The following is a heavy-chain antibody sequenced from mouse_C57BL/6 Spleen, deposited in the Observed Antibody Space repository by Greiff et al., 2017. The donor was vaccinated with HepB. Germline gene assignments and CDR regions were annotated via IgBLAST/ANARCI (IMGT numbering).Heavy chain of an antibody. V-gene: IGHV1-26*01. J-gene: IGHJ2*01. CDR2: INPNNGGT. Sequence: EVQLQQSGPELVKPGASVKISCKASGYTFTDYYMNWVKQSHGKSLEWIGDINPNNGGTSYNQKFKGKATLTVDKSSSTAYMELRSLTSEDSAVYYCARLRGIKVYFDYWGQGTTLTVSS. D-gene: IGHD1-3*01. CDR1: GYTFTDYY. CDR3: ARLRGIKVYFDY.